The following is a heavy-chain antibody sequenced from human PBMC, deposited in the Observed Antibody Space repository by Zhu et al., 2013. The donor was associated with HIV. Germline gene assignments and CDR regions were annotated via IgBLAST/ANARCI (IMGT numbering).Heavy chain of an antibody. CDR3: ARACALLELRYCYYYYGMDV. CDR1: GYTFTSYG. D-gene: IGHD1-7*01. V-gene: IGHV1-18*04. CDR2: ISAYNGNT. J-gene: IGHJ6*02. Sequence: QVQLVQSGAEVKKPGASVKVSCKASGYTFTSYGISWVRQAPGQGLEWMGWISAYNGNTNYAQKLQGRVTMTTDTSTSTAYMELRSLRSDDTAVYYCARACALLELRYCYYYYGMDVWGQGTTVTVSS.